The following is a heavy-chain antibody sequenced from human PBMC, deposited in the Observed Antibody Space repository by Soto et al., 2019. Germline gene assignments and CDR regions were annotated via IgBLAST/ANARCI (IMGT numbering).Heavy chain of an antibody. CDR1: GFTFTSSA. J-gene: IGHJ6*03. CDR2: IVVGSGNT. Sequence: GASVKVSCKASGFTFTSSAMQWVRQARGQRLEWKGWIVVGSGNTNYAQKFQERVTITRDMSTSTAYMELSSLRSEDTAVYYCAADYGGATVPPHYYYYMDVWGKGTTVTVSS. V-gene: IGHV1-58*02. CDR3: AADYGGATVPPHYYYYMDV. D-gene: IGHD4-17*01.